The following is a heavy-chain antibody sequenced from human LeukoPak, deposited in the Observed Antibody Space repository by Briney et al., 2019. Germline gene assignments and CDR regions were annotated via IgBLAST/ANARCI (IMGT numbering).Heavy chain of an antibody. V-gene: IGHV4-30-2*01. Sequence: SQTLSLTCAVSGGSIGSDGYSWSWIRQPPGKGLEWIGHIYQSGSTDYNPTLKSRVTISVDRSKNQFSLKLSSVTAADTAVYYCARAASRTVDYWGQGTLVTVSS. CDR1: GGSIGSDGYS. J-gene: IGHJ4*02. D-gene: IGHD1-1*01. CDR3: ARAASRTVDY. CDR2: IYQSGST.